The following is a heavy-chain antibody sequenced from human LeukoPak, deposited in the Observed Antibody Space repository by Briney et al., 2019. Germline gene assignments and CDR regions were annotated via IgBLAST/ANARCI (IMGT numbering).Heavy chain of an antibody. CDR3: ARVGYCTSTNCYFDFDY. Sequence: EASVKVSCKASGYTFASYDINWVRQASGQGLEWMGWMNPNSGNTGYVQKFRGRVTMTRDTSISTAYMELSGLGSEDTAVYYCARVGYCTSTNCYFDFDYWGQGTLVTVSS. CDR1: GYTFASYD. J-gene: IGHJ4*02. CDR2: MNPNSGNT. D-gene: IGHD2-2*01. V-gene: IGHV1-8*01.